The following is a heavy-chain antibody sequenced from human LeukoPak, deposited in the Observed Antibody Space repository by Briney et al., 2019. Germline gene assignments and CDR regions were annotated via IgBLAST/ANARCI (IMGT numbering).Heavy chain of an antibody. CDR3: ARDLVAVTGGSYYYYMDV. Sequence: PGGSLRLSCAASGFTFSSYAMSWVRQAPGKGLEWVSAISGSGGSTYYADSVKGRFTISRDNSKNTLYLQMNSLRAEDTAVYYCARDLVAVTGGSYYYYMDVWGEGTTVTVSS. CDR2: ISGSGGST. D-gene: IGHD6-19*01. CDR1: GFTFSSYA. V-gene: IGHV3-23*01. J-gene: IGHJ6*03.